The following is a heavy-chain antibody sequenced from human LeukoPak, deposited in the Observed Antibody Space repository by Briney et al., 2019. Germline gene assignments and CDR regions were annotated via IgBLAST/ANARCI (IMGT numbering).Heavy chain of an antibody. J-gene: IGHJ4*02. D-gene: IGHD3-22*01. CDR3: ARQSISGSSLSYFDY. Sequence: PSETLSLTCTVSGGSISSYYWSWIRQSPGKGLEWIGNIYDSGSTNYNPSLKSRVTISVDTSKNQCSLKLSSVTAADTAVYYCARQSISGSSLSYFDYWGQGALVNVSS. V-gene: IGHV4-59*01. CDR2: IYDSGST. CDR1: GGSISSYY.